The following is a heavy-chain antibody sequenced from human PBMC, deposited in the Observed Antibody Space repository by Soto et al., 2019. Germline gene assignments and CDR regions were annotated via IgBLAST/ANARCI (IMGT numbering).Heavy chain of an antibody. J-gene: IGHJ6*02. D-gene: IGHD6-19*01. CDR3: ARLISSSGWYVPSYYYGMRV. Sequence: SETLSLTCTVSGGSISSSSYYWGWIRQPPGKGLEWIGSIYYSGSTYYNPSLKSRVTISVDTSKNQFSLKLSSVTAADTAVYYCARLISSSGWYVPSYYYGMRVWGQGTTVTVSS. CDR1: GGSISSSSYY. V-gene: IGHV4-39*01. CDR2: IYYSGST.